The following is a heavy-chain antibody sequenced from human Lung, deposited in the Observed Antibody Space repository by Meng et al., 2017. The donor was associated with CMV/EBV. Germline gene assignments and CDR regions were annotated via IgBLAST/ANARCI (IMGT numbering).Heavy chain of an antibody. CDR1: GGSIGSGGYY. V-gene: IGHV4-31*03. CDR2: IYYTGST. J-gene: IGHJ4*02. CDR3: AREAGRDGYATPKFDY. Sequence: QATLQESAPGLAKPSPTLSLTCTVSGGSIGSGGYYWSWIRQHPGKGLEWIGYIYYTGSTFYNPSLKSRVTISVDTSKNQFSLKLIPATAADTAVYYCAREAGRDGYATPKFDYWGQGTLVTASS. D-gene: IGHD5-24*01.